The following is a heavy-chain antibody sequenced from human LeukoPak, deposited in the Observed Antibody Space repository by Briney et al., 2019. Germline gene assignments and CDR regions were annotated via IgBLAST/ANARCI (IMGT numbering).Heavy chain of an antibody. Sequence: PGGSLRLSCAASGFTFSSYEMNWVRQAPGKGLEWASYISSSGSTIYYADSVKGRFTISRDSSKNTLYLQMNRLRAEDAAVYYCAKAPVTTCSGAYCYPFDYWGQGTLVTVSS. CDR3: AKAPVTTCSGAYCYPFDY. V-gene: IGHV3-48*03. CDR2: ISSSGSTI. CDR1: GFTFSSYE. J-gene: IGHJ4*02. D-gene: IGHD2-21*01.